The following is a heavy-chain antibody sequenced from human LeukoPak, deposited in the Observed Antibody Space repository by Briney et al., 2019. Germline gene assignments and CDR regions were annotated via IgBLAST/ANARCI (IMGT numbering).Heavy chain of an antibody. CDR3: AREGNSSGWYFYHYYYMDV. CDR2: IYHSGST. Sequence: SETLSLTCTVSGYSISSGYYWGWIRQPPGKGLEWIGSIYHSGSTYYNPSLKSRVTISVDTSKNQFSLKLSSVTAADTAVYYCAREGNSSGWYFYHYYYMDVWGKGTTVTVSS. V-gene: IGHV4-38-2*02. CDR1: GYSISSGYY. J-gene: IGHJ6*03. D-gene: IGHD6-19*01.